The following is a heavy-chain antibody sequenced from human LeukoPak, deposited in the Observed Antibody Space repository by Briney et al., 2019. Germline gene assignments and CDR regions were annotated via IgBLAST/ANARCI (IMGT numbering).Heavy chain of an antibody. CDR2: IIPILGIA. V-gene: IGHV1-69*04. J-gene: IGHJ6*02. CDR1: GGTFSSYA. Sequence: SVKVSCKASGGTFSSYAISWVRQAPGQGLEWIGRIIPILGIANYAQKFQGRVTITADKSTSTAYMELSSLRSEDTAVYYCASAQGYSYGPYYYYYYGMDVWGQGTTVTVSS. CDR3: ASAQGYSYGPYYYYYYGMDV. D-gene: IGHD5-18*01.